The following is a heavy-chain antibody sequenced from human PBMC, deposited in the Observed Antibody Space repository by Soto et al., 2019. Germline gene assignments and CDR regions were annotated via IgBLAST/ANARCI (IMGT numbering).Heavy chain of an antibody. CDR3: AAEPLAVVVTAAYYGMDV. D-gene: IGHD2-21*02. V-gene: IGHV1-58*01. Sequence: SVKVSCKASGFTFTSSAVQWVRQARGQRLEWIGWIVVGSGNTNYAQKFQERVTITRDMSTSTAYMELSSLRSEDTAVYYCAAEPLAVVVTAAYYGMDVWGQGTTVTVSS. CDR2: IVVGSGNT. CDR1: GFTFTSSA. J-gene: IGHJ6*02.